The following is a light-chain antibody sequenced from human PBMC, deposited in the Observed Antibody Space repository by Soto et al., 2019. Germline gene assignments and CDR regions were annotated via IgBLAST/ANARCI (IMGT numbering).Light chain of an antibody. J-gene: IGKJ1*01. Sequence: EIVLTQSPGTLSSSPGERVTLSCRASQSVSSDYLAWYQQKPAQTPRLLIYGASSRATGIPDRLSGSVAGTDFTLTIRGLEPEDCAVYYCQQDGNSPVTFGQGTKGEIK. CDR2: GAS. CDR1: QSVSSDY. CDR3: QQDGNSPVT. V-gene: IGKV3-20*01.